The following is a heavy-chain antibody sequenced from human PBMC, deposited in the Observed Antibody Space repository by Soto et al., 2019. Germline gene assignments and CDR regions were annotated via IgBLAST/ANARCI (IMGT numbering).Heavy chain of an antibody. Sequence: GGSLRLSCAASGFTFSSYGMHWVRQAPGKGLEWVAVISYDGSNKYYADSVKGRFTISRDNSKNTLYLQMNSLRAEDTAVYYCAKDHYDILTGYYPPQFDYWGQGT. CDR1: GFTFSSYG. J-gene: IGHJ4*02. CDR3: AKDHYDILTGYYPPQFDY. CDR2: ISYDGSNK. V-gene: IGHV3-30*18. D-gene: IGHD3-9*01.